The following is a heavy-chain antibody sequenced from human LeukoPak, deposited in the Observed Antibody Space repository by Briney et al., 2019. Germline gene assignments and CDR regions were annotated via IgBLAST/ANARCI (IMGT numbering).Heavy chain of an antibody. CDR2: IIPIFGTA. Sequence: ASVSVSCKASGGTFSSYAISWVRQAPGQGLEWMGGIIPIFGTANYAQKFQGRVTITADKSTSTAYMELSSLRSEDTAVYYCARNHFEGESNHERASYYYYYMDVWGKETTVTVSS. D-gene: IGHD1-14*01. CDR3: ARNHFEGESNHERASYYYYYMDV. V-gene: IGHV1-69*06. J-gene: IGHJ6*03. CDR1: GGTFSSYA.